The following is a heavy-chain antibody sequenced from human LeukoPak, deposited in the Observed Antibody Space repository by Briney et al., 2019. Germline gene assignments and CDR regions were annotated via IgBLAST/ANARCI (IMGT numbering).Heavy chain of an antibody. Sequence: SETLSLTCTVSGGSISSYYWSWIRQPPGKGLGGIGYIYYSGSTNYNPSLKSRVTISVDTSKNQFSLKLSSVTAADTAVYYCASSSLRGGMDVWGQGTTVTVSS. J-gene: IGHJ6*02. V-gene: IGHV4-59*08. D-gene: IGHD3-10*01. CDR3: ASSSLRGGMDV. CDR2: IYYSGST. CDR1: GGSISSYY.